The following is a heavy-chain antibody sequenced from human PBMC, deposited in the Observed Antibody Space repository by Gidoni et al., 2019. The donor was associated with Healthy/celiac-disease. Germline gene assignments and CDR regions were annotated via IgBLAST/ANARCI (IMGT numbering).Heavy chain of an antibody. CDR1: GYSFTSYW. CDR2: IYAGYSDT. V-gene: IGHV5-51*01. D-gene: IGHD1-26*01. J-gene: IGHJ6*02. CDR3: ARRQRGSYSKNYYYYGMDV. Sequence: EVQLVQSGAEVKKPGESLKISCKGSGYSFTSYWIGGVRQMPGKGMDWMGIIYAGYSDTRYSLSFQGQVTISADKSISTAYLHWSSLKASDTAMYDCARRQRGSYSKNYYYYGMDVWGQGTTVTVSS.